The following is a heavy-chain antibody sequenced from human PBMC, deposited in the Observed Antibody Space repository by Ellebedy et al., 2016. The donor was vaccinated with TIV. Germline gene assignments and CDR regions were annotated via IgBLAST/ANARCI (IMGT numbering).Heavy chain of an antibody. V-gene: IGHV1-46*01. Sequence: AASVKVSCKASGYTFTSYYMHWVRQAPGQGLEWMGIINPSGGSTSYAQKFQGRVTMTRDTSTSTVYMELSSLRSEDTAVYYCARAHRVRDLKRYYFDYWGQGTLVTVSS. J-gene: IGHJ4*02. CDR2: INPSGGST. CDR1: GYTFTSYY. CDR3: ARAHRVRDLKRYYFDY. D-gene: IGHD3-10*01.